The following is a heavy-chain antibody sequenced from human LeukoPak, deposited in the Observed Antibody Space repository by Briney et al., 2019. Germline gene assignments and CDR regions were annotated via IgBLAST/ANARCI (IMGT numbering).Heavy chain of an antibody. D-gene: IGHD6-19*01. Sequence: GGSLRLSCAASGFTFSSYAMTWVRQAPGKGLEWVSGISGSGGSTFYADSVKGRFTISRDNSKNTLYLQMNSLRAEDTAVFYCAKRYSNDWFYFDYWGQGTLVTVSS. J-gene: IGHJ4*02. CDR1: GFTFSSYA. V-gene: IGHV3-23*01. CDR3: AKRYSNDWFYFDY. CDR2: ISGSGGST.